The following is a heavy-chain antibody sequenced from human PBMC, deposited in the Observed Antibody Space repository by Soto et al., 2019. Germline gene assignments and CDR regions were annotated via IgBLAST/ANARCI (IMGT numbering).Heavy chain of an antibody. CDR2: LYYGRSA. Sequence: VQLQESGPGLVKPSETLSLTCAVSVDSISSYWYMWIRQPAGKGLESIGYLYYGRSANYNPSLKSRVILSVDTSTNQCSLTLRSMTAADTAVYYCALRCMAVVPEYWGQGTLVTVSS. CDR3: ALRCMAVVPEY. CDR1: VDSISSYW. D-gene: IGHD3-22*01. V-gene: IGHV4-59*01. J-gene: IGHJ4*02.